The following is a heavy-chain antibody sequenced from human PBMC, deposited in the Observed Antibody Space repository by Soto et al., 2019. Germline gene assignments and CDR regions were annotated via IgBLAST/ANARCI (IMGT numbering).Heavy chain of an antibody. V-gene: IGHV1-18*01. CDR2: ISAYNGNT. J-gene: IGHJ6*02. CDR3: AREKGRFLEWLLSYYYYGMDV. CDR1: GYTFTSYG. Sequence: ASVKVSCKASGYTFTSYGISWVRQAPGQGLEWMGWISAYNGNTNYEQKLQGRVTMTTDTSTSTAYMELRSLRSDDTAVYYYAREKGRFLEWLLSYYYYGMDVWGQGTTVTVSS. D-gene: IGHD3-3*01.